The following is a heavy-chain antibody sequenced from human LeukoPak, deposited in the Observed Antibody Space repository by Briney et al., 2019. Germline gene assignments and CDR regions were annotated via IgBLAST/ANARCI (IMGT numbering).Heavy chain of an antibody. CDR2: IWYDGSNK. J-gene: IGHJ4*02. D-gene: IGHD3-22*01. CDR1: GFTFSSYG. CDR3: ARSSDYDSPGALDY. Sequence: GGSLRLSCAASGFTFSSYGMHWVRQAPGKGLEWVAVIWYDGSNKYYADSVKGRFTISRDNSKNTLYLQMNSLRAEDTAVYYCARSSDYDSPGALDYWGQGTLVTVSS. V-gene: IGHV3-33*01.